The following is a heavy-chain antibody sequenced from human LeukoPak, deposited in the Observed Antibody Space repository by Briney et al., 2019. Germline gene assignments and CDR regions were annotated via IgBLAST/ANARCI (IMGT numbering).Heavy chain of an antibody. V-gene: IGHV1-8*01. CDR3: ARSRVTMVRGVRLVAFDI. CDR1: GYTFTSYD. Sequence: ASVKVSCKASGYTFTSYDINWVRQATGQGLEWMGWMNPNSGNTGYAQKFQGRVTMTRNTSISTAYTELSSLRSEDTAVYYCARSRVTMVRGVRLVAFDIWGQGTMVTVSS. CDR2: MNPNSGNT. D-gene: IGHD3-10*01. J-gene: IGHJ3*02.